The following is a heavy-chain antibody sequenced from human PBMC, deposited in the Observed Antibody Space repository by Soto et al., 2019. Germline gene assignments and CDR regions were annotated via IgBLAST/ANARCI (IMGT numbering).Heavy chain of an antibody. J-gene: IGHJ3*02. CDR1: GYSISSGYY. Sequence: ETLSLTCAVSGYSISSGYYWGWIRQPPGKGLEWIGSIYHSGSTYYNPSLKSRVTISVDTSKNQFSLKLSSVTAADTAVYYCARSDSSGYDAFDIWGQGTMVTVSS. CDR2: IYHSGST. CDR3: ARSDSSGYDAFDI. V-gene: IGHV4-38-2*01. D-gene: IGHD3-22*01.